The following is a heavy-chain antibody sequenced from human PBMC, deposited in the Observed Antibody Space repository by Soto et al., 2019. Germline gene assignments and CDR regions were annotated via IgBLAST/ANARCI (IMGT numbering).Heavy chain of an antibody. CDR3: VRDRSRNWFDP. J-gene: IGHJ5*02. D-gene: IGHD2-15*01. Sequence: VQLVESGGGIVQPGGSLRLSCAASGFTFGLYWMHWVRQVPGKGLVWVSRINGAGTIIAYADSVKGRFTISRDNAKTTLYLQMNSLRAEDTAVYYCVRDRSRNWFDPWGLGTLVNVSS. CDR1: GFTFGLYW. V-gene: IGHV3-74*01. CDR2: INGAGTII.